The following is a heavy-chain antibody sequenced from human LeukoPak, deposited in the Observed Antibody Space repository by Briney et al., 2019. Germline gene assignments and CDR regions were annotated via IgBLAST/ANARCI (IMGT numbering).Heavy chain of an antibody. V-gene: IGHV1-69*04. CDR2: IIPILGIA. CDR3: ARDNAGVCSSSSDGMDV. J-gene: IGHJ6*02. CDR1: GYTFTGYY. Sequence: SVKVSCKASGYTFTGYYMHWVRQAPGQGLEWMGRIIPILGIANYAQKFQGRVTITADKSTSTAYMELSSLRSEDTAVYYCARDNAGVCSSSSDGMDVRGQGTTVTVSS. D-gene: IGHD6-6*01.